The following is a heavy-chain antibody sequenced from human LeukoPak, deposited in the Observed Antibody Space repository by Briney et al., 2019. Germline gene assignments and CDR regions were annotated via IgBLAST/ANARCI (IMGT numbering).Heavy chain of an antibody. V-gene: IGHV4-31*03. CDR1: GGSISSGGYY. Sequence: SETLSLTCTVSGGSISSGGYYWSWIRQHPGKGLEWIGYIYYSGSTYYNPSLKSRVTISVDTSKNQFSLKLSSVTAADTAVYYCARGERSSPMDPWGRGTLVTVSS. CDR3: ARGERSSPMDP. D-gene: IGHD6-13*01. CDR2: IYYSGST. J-gene: IGHJ5*02.